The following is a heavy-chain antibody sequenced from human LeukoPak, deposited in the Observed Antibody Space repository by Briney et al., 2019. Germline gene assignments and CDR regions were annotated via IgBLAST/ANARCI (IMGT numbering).Heavy chain of an antibody. CDR3: AGDSGGGVIVYDY. CDR1: GYSFTCYY. V-gene: IGHV1-2*02. CDR2: INPNSGGT. J-gene: IGHJ4*02. D-gene: IGHD3-16*02. Sequence: GASVKVSCKGSGYSFTCYYMPWVRQAPGQGLGWMGWINPNSGGTNYAQEFQGRVTMTRDKSISTAYMELRRLRSDDTAVYCCAGDSGGGVIVYDYWGQGTLVTVPS.